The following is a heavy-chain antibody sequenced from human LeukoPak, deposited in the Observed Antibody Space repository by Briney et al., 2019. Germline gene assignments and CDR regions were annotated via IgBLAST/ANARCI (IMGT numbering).Heavy chain of an antibody. CDR3: ARKENILTGYYDH. CDR2: ISSDSNYI. V-gene: IGHV3-21*01. J-gene: IGHJ5*02. CDR1: GFTFSSYT. Sequence: GGSLRLSCAASGFTFSSYTMNWVRQAPGKGLEWVSSISSDSNYIYYADSVKGRFTISRDSAWNSLYLQMNSLGAEDTAVYYCARKENILTGYYDHWGQGTLVTVSS. D-gene: IGHD3-9*01.